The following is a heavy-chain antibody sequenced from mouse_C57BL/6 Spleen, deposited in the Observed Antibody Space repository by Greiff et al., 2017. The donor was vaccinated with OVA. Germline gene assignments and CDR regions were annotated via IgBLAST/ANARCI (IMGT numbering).Heavy chain of an antibody. CDR1: GYSFTDYN. CDR3: AGEDGCSEGHFDV. V-gene: IGHV1-39*01. CDR2: INPNYGTT. Sequence: VQLQQSGAELAKPGASVKISCKASGYSFTDYNMNWVKQSTGKSLEWIGVINPNYGTTSYNQKFKGKATLTVDQSSSTAYMQLNSLTSEDSAVDDCAGEDGCSEGHFDVWGTGTTVTVSS. J-gene: IGHJ1*03. D-gene: IGHD2-3*01.